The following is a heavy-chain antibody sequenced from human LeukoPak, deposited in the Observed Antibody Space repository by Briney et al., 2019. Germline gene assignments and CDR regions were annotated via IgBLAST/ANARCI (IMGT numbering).Heavy chain of an antibody. CDR3: ARAGGIVVVVAATSGGMDV. J-gene: IGHJ6*02. V-gene: IGHV3-30*04. Sequence: GGSLRLSCAASGFTFSSYAMHWVRQAPGKGLEWVAVISYDGSNKYYADSVKGRFTISRDNSKNTLYLQMNSLRAEDTAVYYCARAGGIVVVVAATSGGMDVWGQGTMVTVSS. CDR1: GFTFSSYA. CDR2: ISYDGSNK. D-gene: IGHD2-15*01.